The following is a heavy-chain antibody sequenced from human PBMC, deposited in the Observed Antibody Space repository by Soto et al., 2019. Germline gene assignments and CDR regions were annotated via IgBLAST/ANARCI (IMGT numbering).Heavy chain of an antibody. D-gene: IGHD3-3*01. CDR2: INHSGST. J-gene: IGHJ4*02. CDR3: ASRRYDFWSGYRFDY. V-gene: IGHV4-34*01. Sequence: SETLSLTCAVYGGSFRGYYWSWIRQPPGKGLEWIGEINHSGSTNYNPSLKSRVTISVDTSKNQFSLKLSSVTAADTAVYYCASRRYDFWSGYRFDYWGQGTLVTVSS. CDR1: GGSFRGYY.